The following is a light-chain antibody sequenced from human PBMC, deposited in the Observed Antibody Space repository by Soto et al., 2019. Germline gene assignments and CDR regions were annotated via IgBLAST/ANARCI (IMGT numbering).Light chain of an antibody. CDR2: EVN. J-gene: IGLJ6*01. CDR1: SSDVGGYNY. CDR3: SSYAGRQER. V-gene: IGLV2-8*01. Sequence: QSGLTQPPSASGSPGQSVTISCTGTSSDVGGYNYVSWYQRHPGKAPKVIIYEVNKRPSGVPDRFSGSTSGNTASLTVAGLQAEDEADYYCSSYAGRQERLGTGTKVTVL.